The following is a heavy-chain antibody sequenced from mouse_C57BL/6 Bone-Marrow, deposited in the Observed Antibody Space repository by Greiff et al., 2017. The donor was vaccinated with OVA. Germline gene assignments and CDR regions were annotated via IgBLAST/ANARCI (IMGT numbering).Heavy chain of an antibody. Sequence: EVKLQESGGGLVQPGGSLKLSCAASGIDFSRYWMSWVRRAPGKGLEWIGEINPDSSTINYAPSLKDKFIISRDNAKNTLYLQMSKVRSEDTALYYCARPNSSGSSYYFDYWGQGTTLTVSS. CDR2: INPDSSTI. D-gene: IGHD3-2*02. J-gene: IGHJ2*01. CDR1: GIDFSRYW. CDR3: ARPNSSGSSYYFDY. V-gene: IGHV4-1*01.